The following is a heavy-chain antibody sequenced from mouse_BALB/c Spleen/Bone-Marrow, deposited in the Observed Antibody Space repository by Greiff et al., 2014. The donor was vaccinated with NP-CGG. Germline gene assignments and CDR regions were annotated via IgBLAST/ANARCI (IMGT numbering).Heavy chain of an antibody. Sequence: EVMLVESGGGLVQPGGSRKLSCAASGFTFSSFGMHWVRQAPEKGLEWVAYISSGSSTIYYADTVKGRFTISRDNPKNTLFLQMPSRRSEDAAMHYCARLRGYYGYFDYWGQGTTLTVSS. CDR3: ARLRGYYGYFDY. CDR2: ISSGSSTI. V-gene: IGHV5-17*02. D-gene: IGHD1-1*01. J-gene: IGHJ2*01. CDR1: GFTFSSFG.